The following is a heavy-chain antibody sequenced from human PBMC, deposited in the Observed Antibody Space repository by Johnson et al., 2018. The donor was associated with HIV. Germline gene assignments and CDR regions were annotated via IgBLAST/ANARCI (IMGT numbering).Heavy chain of an antibody. CDR3: ARVGVGGYSADGAFDI. D-gene: IGHD2-15*01. CDR1: GFIFSNYP. V-gene: IGHV3-30*04. J-gene: IGHJ3*02. CDR2: ISYDGHIK. Sequence: QVQLVESGGGVVRPGRSLRLSCAASGFIFSNYPMHWVRQAPGKGLEWVAVISYDGHIKYYADSVKGRFTISRDNSKSTLYLQINSLRAEDAAVFYCARVGVGGYSADGAFDIWGQGTMVTVSS.